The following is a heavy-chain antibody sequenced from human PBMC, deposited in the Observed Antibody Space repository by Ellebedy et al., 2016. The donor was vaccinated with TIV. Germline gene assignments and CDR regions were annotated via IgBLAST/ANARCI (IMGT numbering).Heavy chain of an antibody. Sequence: GGSLRLSXAASGFTFSDYYMSWIRQAPGKGLEWVSYISSSGSTIYYADSVKGRFTISRDNAKNSLYLQMNSLRAEDTAVYYCARGHCRGGSCFHYFDYWGQGTLVTVSS. J-gene: IGHJ4*02. CDR1: GFTFSDYY. V-gene: IGHV3-11*04. D-gene: IGHD2-15*01. CDR3: ARGHCRGGSCFHYFDY. CDR2: ISSSGSTI.